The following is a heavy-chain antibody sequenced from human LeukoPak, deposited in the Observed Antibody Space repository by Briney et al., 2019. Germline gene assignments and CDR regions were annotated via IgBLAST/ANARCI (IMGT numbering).Heavy chain of an antibody. Sequence: GASVKVSCKASGYTFTSYGISWVRQAPGQGLEWIGWICAYNGNTNYAQKLQGRVTMTTDTSTSTAYMELRSLRSDDTAVYYCARDLISNCGGDCYSDYFDYWGQGTLVTVSS. V-gene: IGHV1-18*01. D-gene: IGHD2-21*02. CDR2: ICAYNGNT. J-gene: IGHJ4*02. CDR3: ARDLISNCGGDCYSDYFDY. CDR1: GYTFTSYG.